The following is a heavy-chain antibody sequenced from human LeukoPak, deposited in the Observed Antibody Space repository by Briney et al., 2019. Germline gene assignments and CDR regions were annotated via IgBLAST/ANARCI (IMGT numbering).Heavy chain of an antibody. Sequence: SETLSLTCAVYGGSFSGYYWSWIRQPPGKGLEWIGEINHSGSTNYNPSLKSRVTISVDKSKNQFSLKLSSVTAADTAVYYCASLNYYDSSGYHWNYFDYWGQGTLVTVSS. D-gene: IGHD3-22*01. CDR3: ASLNYYDSSGYHWNYFDY. J-gene: IGHJ4*02. V-gene: IGHV4-34*01. CDR1: GGSFSGYY. CDR2: INHSGST.